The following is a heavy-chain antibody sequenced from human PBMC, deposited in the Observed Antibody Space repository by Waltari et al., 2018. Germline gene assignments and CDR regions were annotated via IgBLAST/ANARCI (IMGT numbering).Heavy chain of an antibody. CDR3: ARGGFGFNAGRFDS. CDR2: TYYRSKWYS. J-gene: IGHJ4*02. CDR1: GDSVSSNSAI. D-gene: IGHD3-10*01. Sequence: QVQLQQSGPGLVKPSQTLSLPCAISGDSVSSNSAIWNWIRQSPSRGLEWLGRTYYRSKWYSDSAVSVKSRITINPDTSKNQFSLQLNSVTPEDTAVYYCARGGFGFNAGRFDSWGRGTLVTVTS. V-gene: IGHV6-1*01.